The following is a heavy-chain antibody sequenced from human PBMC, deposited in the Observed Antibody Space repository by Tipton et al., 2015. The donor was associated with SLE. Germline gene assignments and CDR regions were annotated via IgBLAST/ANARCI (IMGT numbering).Heavy chain of an antibody. CDR2: VIPLFGTA. CDR1: GGTFSSYA. D-gene: IGHD6-13*01. V-gene: IGHV1-69*13. J-gene: IGHJ4*02. Sequence: QSGPEVKKPGSSVKVSCKASGGTFSSYAINWVRQAPGQGLEWMGRVIPLFGTANYAQKFQGRVTITADESTSTAYMELSSLKSEDTAVYYCARGGIAAVIYYFDYWGQGTLVTVSS. CDR3: ARGGIAAVIYYFDY.